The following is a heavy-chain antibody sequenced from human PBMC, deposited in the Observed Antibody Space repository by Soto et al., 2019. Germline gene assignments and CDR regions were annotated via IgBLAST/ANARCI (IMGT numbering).Heavy chain of an antibody. CDR1: GYNFTRFG. CDR2: MGAHSGHT. J-gene: IGHJ6*02. Sequence: QFQLVQSGAEVKKPGASVKVSCKASGYNFTRFGISWVRQAPGHGLEWMGWMGAHSGHTRQAQKFQGRLTMTTDASMTTAYIDLRSLTSDATALYYCGREGPQLAQEDYYQFNGMDVWGQGTTVIVSS. V-gene: IGHV1-18*01. D-gene: IGHD1-1*01. CDR3: GREGPQLAQEDYYQFNGMDV.